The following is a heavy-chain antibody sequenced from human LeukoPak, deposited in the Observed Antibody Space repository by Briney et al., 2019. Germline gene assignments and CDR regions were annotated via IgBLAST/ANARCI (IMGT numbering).Heavy chain of an antibody. V-gene: IGHV5-51*01. CDR3: ARHRVVPYQLPEGYYYMDV. Sequence: GESLKISCKGSGYSFTSYWIGWVRQMPGKGLEWMGIIYPGDSDTRYSPSFQGQVTISADKSISTAYLRWSSLKASDTAMYYCARHRVVPYQLPEGYYYMDVWGKGTTVTVSS. CDR1: GYSFTSYW. D-gene: IGHD2-2*01. J-gene: IGHJ6*03. CDR2: IYPGDSDT.